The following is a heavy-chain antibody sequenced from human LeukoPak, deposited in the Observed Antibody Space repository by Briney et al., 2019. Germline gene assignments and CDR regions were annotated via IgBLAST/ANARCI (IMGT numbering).Heavy chain of an antibody. CDR2: ISGSGGNT. CDR3: AKRRSSTWYYFDY. J-gene: IGHJ4*02. V-gene: IGHV3-23*01. Sequence: GGSLRLSCAASGFTFSSYAMNWVRQAPGKGLEWVSVISGSGGNTYYADSVKGRFTISRDNSKNTLYLQMNSLRAEDTAVYYCAKRRSSTWYYFDYWGQGTLVTVSS. CDR1: GFTFSSYA. D-gene: IGHD6-13*01.